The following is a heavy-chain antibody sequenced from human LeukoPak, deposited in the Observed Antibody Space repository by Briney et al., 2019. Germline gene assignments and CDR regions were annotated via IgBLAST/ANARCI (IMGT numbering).Heavy chain of an antibody. CDR3: ARVERTQTTVTLGGYYIMDV. CDR2: ITPIFNSA. Sequence: SVKVSCKASGGTFSNFAITWVRQAPGQGLEWMGGITPIFNSANYAQRFQGRVTITGDKPTSTAYMELSSLTSEDTAVYYCARVERTQTTVTLGGYYIMDVWGKGTMVTVSS. CDR1: GGTFSNFA. V-gene: IGHV1-69*06. J-gene: IGHJ6*04. D-gene: IGHD4-17*01.